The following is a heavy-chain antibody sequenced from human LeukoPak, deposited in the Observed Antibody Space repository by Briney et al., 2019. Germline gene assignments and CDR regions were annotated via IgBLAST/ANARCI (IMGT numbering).Heavy chain of an antibody. V-gene: IGHV3-53*01. D-gene: IGHD1-26*01. CDR2: IHSGGST. CDR1: GFTVSSTY. J-gene: IGHJ4*02. CDR3: ARVGSTLPFDY. Sequence: TGGSLRLSCAASGFTVSSTYMSWVRQAPGKGLEWVSVIHSGGSTHYADSVKGRFTISRDNSKNTLYLQMNSLRADDTAVYYCARVGSTLPFDYWGQGTLVTVSS.